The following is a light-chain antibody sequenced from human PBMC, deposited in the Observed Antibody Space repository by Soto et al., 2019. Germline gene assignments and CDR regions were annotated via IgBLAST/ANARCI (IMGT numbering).Light chain of an antibody. V-gene: IGKV1-39*01. CDR1: QDINVY. CDR2: SAS. Sequence: DIQMTQSPSSVSASVGDTVTITCRASQDINVYLNWYQQKPGEVPKLLIYSASSLHSGVPSRFTGSGPETDFTLTIRSLQPEDFATYYCQHGYVAPYNFGQGTKV. J-gene: IGKJ2*01. CDR3: QHGYVAPYN.